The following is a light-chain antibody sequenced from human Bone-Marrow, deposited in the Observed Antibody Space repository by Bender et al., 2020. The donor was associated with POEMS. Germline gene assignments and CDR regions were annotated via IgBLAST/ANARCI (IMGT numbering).Light chain of an antibody. CDR2: DAR. Sequence: QSALTQPAAVSGSPGQSITISCTGTSSDVGASNYVSWYQQHPGKAPKVVIFDARNRPSGVSGRFSGSKSGNTASLTISGLQAEDEADYYCSSYTRASTWVFGGGTKVTVL. J-gene: IGLJ3*02. CDR3: SSYTRASTWV. V-gene: IGLV2-14*03. CDR1: SSDVGASNY.